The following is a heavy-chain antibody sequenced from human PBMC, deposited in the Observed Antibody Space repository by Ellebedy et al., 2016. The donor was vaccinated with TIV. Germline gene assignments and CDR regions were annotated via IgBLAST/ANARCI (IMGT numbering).Heavy chain of an antibody. CDR2: RYYTGTT. D-gene: IGHD2-15*01. Sequence: SETLSLTCTVAGDSVSSGRCYWTWIRQPPGKGLEWIGYRYYTGTTNYNPSLKSRVTISEDTSKNQFSLKLRSVGAGDTAVYYCAGACYSPYAMDVWGQGTTVTVS. J-gene: IGHJ6*02. CDR3: AGACYSPYAMDV. CDR1: GDSVSSGRCY. V-gene: IGHV4-61*01.